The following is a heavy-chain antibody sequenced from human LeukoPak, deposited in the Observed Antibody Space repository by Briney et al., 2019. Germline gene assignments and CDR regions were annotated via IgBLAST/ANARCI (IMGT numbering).Heavy chain of an antibody. V-gene: IGHV3-7*04. CDR1: GGFTFSNVW. CDR2: IKQDGSKK. Sequence: GGSLRLSCTASGGFTFSNVWMNWVRQAPGKGLEWVANIKQDGSKKSYVDSVKGRFTISRDNAKNSLYLQMNSLRAEDTAIYYCTRVGYIDEGIDYWGQGTLVTVSS. D-gene: IGHD5-24*01. CDR3: TRVGYIDEGIDY. J-gene: IGHJ4*02.